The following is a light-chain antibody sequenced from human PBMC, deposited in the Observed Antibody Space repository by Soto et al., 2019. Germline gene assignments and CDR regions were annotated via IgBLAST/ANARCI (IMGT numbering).Light chain of an antibody. Sequence: QSALTQPRSVSGSPGQSVTISCTGTSSDVGGYNYVPWYQQHPGKAPKVIIYDVTKRLSGVPDRFSASKSANTASLTISGLQAEDEADYYCCSHAGSYTYVFGTGTKVTVL. CDR3: CSHAGSYTYV. J-gene: IGLJ1*01. V-gene: IGLV2-11*01. CDR2: DVT. CDR1: SSDVGGYNY.